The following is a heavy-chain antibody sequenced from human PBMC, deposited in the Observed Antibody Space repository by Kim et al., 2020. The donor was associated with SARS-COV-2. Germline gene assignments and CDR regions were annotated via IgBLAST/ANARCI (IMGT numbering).Heavy chain of an antibody. CDR1: GFTFSSYS. CDR2: ISSSSSYI. Sequence: GGSLRLSCAASGFTFSSYSMNWVRQAPGKGLEWVSSISSSSSYIYYADSVKGRFTISRDNAKNSLYLQMNSLRAEDTAVYYCARVQPGYDSSGYSDYWGQGTLVTVSS. J-gene: IGHJ4*02. D-gene: IGHD3-22*01. CDR3: ARVQPGYDSSGYSDY. V-gene: IGHV3-21*01.